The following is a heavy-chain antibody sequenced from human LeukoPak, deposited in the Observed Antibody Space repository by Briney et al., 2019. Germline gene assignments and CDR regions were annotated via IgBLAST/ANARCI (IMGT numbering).Heavy chain of an antibody. Sequence: GGSLRLSCAASGFTFDDYGLSWVRQAPGKGLEWVSTINWNGGSTGYADSVRGRFTISRDNAKNSLYLQMNSLRAEDTALYYCARVSDISVAAYFDYWGQGTLVTVSS. D-gene: IGHD6-19*01. CDR1: GFTFDDYG. CDR3: ARVSDISVAAYFDY. V-gene: IGHV3-20*04. CDR2: INWNGGST. J-gene: IGHJ4*02.